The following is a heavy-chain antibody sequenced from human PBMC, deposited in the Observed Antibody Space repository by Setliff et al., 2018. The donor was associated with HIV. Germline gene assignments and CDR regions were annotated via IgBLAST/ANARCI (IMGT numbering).Heavy chain of an antibody. D-gene: IGHD5-12*01. V-gene: IGHV3-23*01. J-gene: IGHJ4*02. Sequence: PGGSLRLSCVAPGVSLNYYAFSWVRQAPGRGLEWVSTIGGSSGRTDYAHSVKGRFTISRDLSTSMVFLQMDSLRAEDTALYYCAIDVIGGWLRPTPDFWGPGTLVTVSS. CDR3: AIDVIGGWLRPTPDF. CDR1: GVSLNYYA. CDR2: IGGSSGRT.